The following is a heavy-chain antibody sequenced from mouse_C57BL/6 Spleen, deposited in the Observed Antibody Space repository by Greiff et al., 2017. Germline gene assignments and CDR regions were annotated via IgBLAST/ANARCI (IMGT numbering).Heavy chain of an antibody. Sequence: VKLMESAAELVKPGASVKISCKVSGYTFTDHTIHWMKQRPEQGLEWIGYIYPRDGSTKYNEKFKGKAPLTADKSSSTAYMQLNSLTSEDSAVYFCARYSYGNFDYWGKGTTLTLSS. CDR3: ARYSYGNFDY. J-gene: IGHJ2*01. CDR1: GYTFTDHT. V-gene: IGHV1-78*01. CDR2: IYPRDGST. D-gene: IGHD2-1*01.